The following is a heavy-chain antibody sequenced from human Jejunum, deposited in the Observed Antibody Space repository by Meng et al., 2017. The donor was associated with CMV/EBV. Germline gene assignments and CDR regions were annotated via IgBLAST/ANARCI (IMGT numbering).Heavy chain of an antibody. Sequence: KVSCKNNGYNCSNYDINGGRQAAGQGLEWMGGRNAKSGLAGSTQKFQGRLTMTRDASIDTAYMELSSLRFDDTDIYYCARVWGSVDSWGQGTVVTVSS. V-gene: IGHV1-8*01. CDR3: ARVWGSVDS. CDR1: GYNCSNYD. J-gene: IGHJ4*02. D-gene: IGHD7-27*01. CDR2: RNAKSGLA.